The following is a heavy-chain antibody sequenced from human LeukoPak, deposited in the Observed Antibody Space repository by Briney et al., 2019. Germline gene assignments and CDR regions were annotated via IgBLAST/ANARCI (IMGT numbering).Heavy chain of an antibody. Sequence: GESLKISCKGSGYSFTSYWIGWVRQMPGKGLEWMGIIYPGDSDTRYSPSFQGQVTISADKPIGTAYLQWSSLKASDTAIYYCARRAQYNWNDVPWFDPWGQGTLVTVSS. CDR1: GYSFTSYW. J-gene: IGHJ5*02. CDR3: ARRAQYNWNDVPWFDP. CDR2: IYPGDSDT. D-gene: IGHD1-1*01. V-gene: IGHV5-51*01.